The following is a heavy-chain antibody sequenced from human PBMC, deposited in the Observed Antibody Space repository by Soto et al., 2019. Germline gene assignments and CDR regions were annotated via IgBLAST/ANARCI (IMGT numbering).Heavy chain of an antibody. J-gene: IGHJ4*02. CDR1: GGSISSSSYY. CDR2: IYYSGST. Sequence: NPSETLSLTCTVSGGSISSSSYYWGWIRQPPGKGLEWIGSIYYSGSTYYNPSLKSRVTISVDTSKNQFSLKLSSVTAADTAVYYCALPETYGVTSPRGYWGQGTLVTVSS. V-gene: IGHV4-39*01. CDR3: ALPETYGVTSPRGY. D-gene: IGHD4-17*01.